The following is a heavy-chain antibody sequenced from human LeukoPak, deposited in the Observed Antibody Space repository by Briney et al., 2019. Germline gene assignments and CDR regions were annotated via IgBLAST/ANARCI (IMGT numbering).Heavy chain of an antibody. CDR3: AKGENSGYTNYYYGMDV. CDR2: ISGSGGST. CDR1: GFTFSSYA. D-gene: IGHD5-12*01. V-gene: IGHV3-23*01. J-gene: IGHJ6*02. Sequence: GGSLRLSCAASGFTFSSYAMSWVHQARGKGLEWVSAISGSGGSTYYADSVKGRFTISRDNSKNTLYLQMNSLRAEDTAVYYCAKGENSGYTNYYYGMDVWGQGTTVTVSS.